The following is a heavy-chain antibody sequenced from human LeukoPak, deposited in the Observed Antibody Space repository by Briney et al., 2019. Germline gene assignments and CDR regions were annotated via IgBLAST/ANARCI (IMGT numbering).Heavy chain of an antibody. CDR3: ARDGGNLRQLWGHDGFDI. D-gene: IGHD3-10*01. Sequence: GGSLRLSCAASGITFNSYGVHWVRQAPGKGLEWVAVISYDGNTKDYADFVKGRFTISRDNSKNTLYLQMNSLRTEDTAVYYCARDGGNLRQLWGHDGFDIWGQGTMVTVSS. V-gene: IGHV3-30-3*01. J-gene: IGHJ3*02. CDR1: GITFNSYG. CDR2: ISYDGNTK.